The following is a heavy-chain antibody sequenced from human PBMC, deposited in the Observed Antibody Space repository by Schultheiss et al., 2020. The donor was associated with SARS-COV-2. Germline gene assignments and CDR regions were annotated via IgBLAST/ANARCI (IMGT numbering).Heavy chain of an antibody. V-gene: IGHV4-34*01. CDR2: VYQSGNT. CDR3: ARVNGYSYGQYYYYGMDV. J-gene: IGHJ6*02. D-gene: IGHD5-18*01. Sequence: SETLSLTCAVYGGSFSGYYWSWIRQPPGKGLEWIGQVYQSGNTDYNPSLKSRVTISVDTSKNQFSLKLSSVTAADTAVYYCARVNGYSYGQYYYYGMDVWGQGTTVTVSS. CDR1: GGSFSGYY.